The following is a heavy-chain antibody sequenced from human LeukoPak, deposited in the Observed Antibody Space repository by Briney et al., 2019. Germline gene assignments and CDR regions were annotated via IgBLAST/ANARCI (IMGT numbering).Heavy chain of an antibody. Sequence: GGPLRLSCAASGFTLSNYDMNWVRQAPGKGLEWVSSISTSSRYIYYKDSVRGRFTISRDDAKNSLYLEMNSLRAEDTAVYYCARADCSSSTCYLRRSWFDPWGQGTLVTVSS. CDR3: ARADCSSSTCYLRRSWFDP. D-gene: IGHD2-2*01. CDR2: ISTSSRYI. CDR1: GFTLSNYD. V-gene: IGHV3-21*01. J-gene: IGHJ5*02.